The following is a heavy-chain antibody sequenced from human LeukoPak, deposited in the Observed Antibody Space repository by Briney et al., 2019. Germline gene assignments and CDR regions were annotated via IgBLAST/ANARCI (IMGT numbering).Heavy chain of an antibody. V-gene: IGHV3-53*01. D-gene: IGHD2-21*01. CDR1: GFTVSSNY. J-gene: IGHJ4*02. CDR2: IYSGGST. Sequence: WGSLRLSCAASGFTVSSNYMSWVRQAPGKGLEWVSVIYSGGSTYYADSVKGRFTISRDNSKNTLYLQMNSLRAEDTAVYYCARDPNYVCYFCDWGQGTLVTVSS. CDR3: ARDPNYVCYFCD.